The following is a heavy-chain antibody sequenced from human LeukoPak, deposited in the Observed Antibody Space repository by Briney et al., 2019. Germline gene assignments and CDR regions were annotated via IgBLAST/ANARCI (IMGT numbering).Heavy chain of an antibody. CDR2: ISGSGGST. D-gene: IGHD4-23*01. Sequence: GGSLRLSCAASGFTFSSYAMSWVRQAPGKGLEWVSAISGSGGSTYYADSVKGQFTISRDNSKNTLYLQMNSLRAEDTAVYYCAKGNGGNWEPDYWGQGTLVTVSS. J-gene: IGHJ4*02. V-gene: IGHV3-23*01. CDR3: AKGNGGNWEPDY. CDR1: GFTFSSYA.